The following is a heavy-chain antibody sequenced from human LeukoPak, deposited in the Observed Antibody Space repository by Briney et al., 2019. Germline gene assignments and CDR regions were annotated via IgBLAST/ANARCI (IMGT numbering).Heavy chain of an antibody. Sequence: PGGSLRLSCAASGFTVSSNYMSWVRQGPGKGLECVSVIYSGGSTYYADSVKGRFTISRDNSKNTLYLQMNSLRAEDTAVYYCARHGPLEMATTDIDYWGQGTLVTVSS. CDR3: ARHGPLEMATTDIDY. D-gene: IGHD5-24*01. CDR1: GFTVSSNY. CDR2: IYSGGST. V-gene: IGHV3-53*01. J-gene: IGHJ4*02.